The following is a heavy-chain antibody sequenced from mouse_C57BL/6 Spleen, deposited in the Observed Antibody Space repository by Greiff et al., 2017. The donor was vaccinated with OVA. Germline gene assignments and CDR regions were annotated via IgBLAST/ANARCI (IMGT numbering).Heavy chain of an antibody. CDR3: ARGGTVVDTDY. D-gene: IGHD1-1*01. V-gene: IGHV1-59*01. CDR2: IDPSDSYT. J-gene: IGHJ2*01. CDR1: GYTFTSYW. Sequence: VQLQQPGAELVRPGTSVKLSCKASGYTFTSYWMHWVKQRPGQGLEWIGEIDPSDSYTNYNQKFKGKTTLTVDTSSSTAYMQLSSLTSEDSAVYYCARGGTVVDTDYWGQGTTLTVSS.